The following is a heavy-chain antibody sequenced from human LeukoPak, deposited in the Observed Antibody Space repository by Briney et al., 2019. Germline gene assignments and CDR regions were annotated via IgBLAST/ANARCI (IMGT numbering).Heavy chain of an antibody. J-gene: IGHJ6*02. CDR3: AKEGDYHYYYGMDV. Sequence: GGSLRLSCAASGFTFSSYGMHWVRQAPGKGLEWVAVMSYDGSKKYYVDSVKGRFTISRDNSKNTLYLQMNSLRAEDTAVYYCAKEGDYHYYYGMDVWGQGTTVTVSS. CDR2: MSYDGSKK. D-gene: IGHD3-16*01. V-gene: IGHV3-30*18. CDR1: GFTFSSYG.